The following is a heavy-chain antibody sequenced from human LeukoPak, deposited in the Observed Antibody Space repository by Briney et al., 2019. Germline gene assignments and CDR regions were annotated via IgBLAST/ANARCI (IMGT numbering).Heavy chain of an antibody. J-gene: IGHJ4*02. V-gene: IGHV5-51*01. CDR1: GYTFTNYW. CDR3: ARLHGGNSADAPAGY. D-gene: IGHD4-23*01. Sequence: GESLKISCKASGYTFTNYWIGWVRQMPGEGLEFMGIIYPGDSDTRYSPSFQGQVSISADKSISTAYLQWSSLKASDTAMYYCARLHGGNSADAPAGYWGQGTLVTVSS. CDR2: IYPGDSDT.